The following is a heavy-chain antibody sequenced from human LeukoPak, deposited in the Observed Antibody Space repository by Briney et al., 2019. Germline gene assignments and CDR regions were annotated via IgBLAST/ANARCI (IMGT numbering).Heavy chain of an antibody. CDR1: GFTFSSYA. CDR2: ISGSGGST. J-gene: IGHJ4*02. D-gene: IGHD3-22*01. V-gene: IGHV3-23*01. CDR3: AKGLGYDSSGYYRRYFDY. Sequence: PGGSLRLSCAASGFTFSSYAMSWVRQAPGKGLEWVSAISGSGGSTYYADSVKGRFTISRDNSKNTLYLQMNSLRAEDTAVYYCAKGLGYDSSGYYRRYFDYWGQGTVLTVSS.